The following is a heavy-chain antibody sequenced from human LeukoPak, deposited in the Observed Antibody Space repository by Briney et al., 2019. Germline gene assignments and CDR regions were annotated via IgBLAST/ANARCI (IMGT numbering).Heavy chain of an antibody. Sequence: ASVKVSCKASGYIFSNFAITWVRQAPGQGLEWVGWISPYNGNTHYSPKLQGRVTITADKSTSTAYMELSSLRSEDTAVYYCARDPDYYDSSGYRVDYWGQGTLVTVSS. J-gene: IGHJ4*02. CDR3: ARDPDYYDSSGYRVDY. CDR2: ISPYNGNT. D-gene: IGHD3-22*01. CDR1: GYIFSNFA. V-gene: IGHV1-18*01.